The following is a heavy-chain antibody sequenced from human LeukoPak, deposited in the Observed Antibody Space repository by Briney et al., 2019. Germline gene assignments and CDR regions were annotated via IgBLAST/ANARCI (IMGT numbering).Heavy chain of an antibody. J-gene: IGHJ4*02. CDR3: AKDRSGYSYGSQGFDY. CDR1: GFTFSSDA. Sequence: GGCLRLSCAASGFTFSSDAMQWVRQAPGKGLAWVAFVRYDGSKKYYADSVKGRFTISRDNSRNTLYLQMNSLRPEDTAVYYCAKDRSGYSYGSQGFDYWGQGTLVTVSS. V-gene: IGHV3-30*02. D-gene: IGHD5-18*01. CDR2: VRYDGSKK.